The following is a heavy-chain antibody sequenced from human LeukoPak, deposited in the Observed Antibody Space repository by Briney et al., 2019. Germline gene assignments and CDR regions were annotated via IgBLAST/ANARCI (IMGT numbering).Heavy chain of an antibody. V-gene: IGHV3-30*18. CDR2: ISYDGSNK. J-gene: IGHJ6*03. Sequence: GGSLRLSCAASGFTFSSYGMHWVRQAPRKGLEWVAVISYDGSNKYYADSVKGRFTISRDNSKNTLYLQMNSLRAEDTAVYYCAKETVTPHYYMDVWGKGTTVTVSS. D-gene: IGHD4-11*01. CDR1: GFTFSSYG. CDR3: AKETVTPHYYMDV.